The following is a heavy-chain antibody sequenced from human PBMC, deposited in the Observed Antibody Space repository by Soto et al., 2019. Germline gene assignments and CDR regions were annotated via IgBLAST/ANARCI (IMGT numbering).Heavy chain of an antibody. CDR1: GYTFTTYG. D-gene: IGHD2-15*01. V-gene: IGHV1-18*03. CDR2: VSANNGDT. CDR3: ARDFPRAFCSGTGCCFDY. Sequence: QVQLVQAGAEVKKPGASMRVACKASGYTFTTYGISWVRQAPGQGLEWMGWVSANNGDTKYAQKFQDRITLTTDTSTSTAYMEVRSLRSDDMALYFCARDFPRAFCSGTGCCFDYWGQGTPVTVSS. J-gene: IGHJ4*02.